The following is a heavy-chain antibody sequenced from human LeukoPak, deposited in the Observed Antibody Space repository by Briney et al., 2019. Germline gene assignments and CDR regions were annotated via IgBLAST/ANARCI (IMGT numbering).Heavy chain of an antibody. Sequence: GGSLRLSCAASGFTVSSNYMTWVRQAPGKGLEWVSIFYSGDTTYYADSVKGRFTISRDNSKNTLYLQMNSLKASDTAMYYCTRPVGRYFDYWGQGTLVTVSS. CDR1: GFTVSSNY. V-gene: IGHV3-53*01. J-gene: IGHJ4*02. CDR2: FYSGDTT. CDR3: TRPVGRYFDY. D-gene: IGHD3-9*01.